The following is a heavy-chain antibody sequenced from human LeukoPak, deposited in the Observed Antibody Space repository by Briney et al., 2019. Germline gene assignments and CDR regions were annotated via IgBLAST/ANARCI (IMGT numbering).Heavy chain of an antibody. CDR3: AHLGYDILTGYYN. D-gene: IGHD3-9*01. J-gene: IGHJ4*02. V-gene: IGHV3-53*01. Sequence: GGSLRLSCAASGFTVSSNYMSWVRQASGKGLEWVSVISSGGSTHYADSVKGRFTVSRDNSKNMLYLQMNSLRAEDTAVYYCAHLGYDILTGYYNWGQGTLVFVSS. CDR1: GFTVSSNY. CDR2: ISSGGST.